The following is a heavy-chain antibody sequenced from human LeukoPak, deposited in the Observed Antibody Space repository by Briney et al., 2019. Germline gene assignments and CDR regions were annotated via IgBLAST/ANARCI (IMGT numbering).Heavy chain of an antibody. D-gene: IGHD5-24*01. J-gene: IGHJ4*02. CDR2: IYTTGGT. Sequence: SETLSLTCTVSGGSISSSSYYWSWIRQPAGKGLEWIGRIYTTGGTNYNPSLKTRVTISVDMSKNQFSLKLSSVTAADTAVYYCARVEMATITHWGQGTLVTVSS. CDR1: GGSISSSSYY. CDR3: ARVEMATITH. V-gene: IGHV4-61*02.